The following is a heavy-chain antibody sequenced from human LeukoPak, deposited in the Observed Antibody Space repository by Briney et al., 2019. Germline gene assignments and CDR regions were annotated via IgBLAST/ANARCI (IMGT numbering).Heavy chain of an antibody. CDR2: IYYSGST. CDR1: GASISSYD. J-gene: IGHJ4*02. CDR3: ATGVAGTQDY. V-gene: IGHV4-59*01. D-gene: IGHD6-19*01. Sequence: SETLSLTCTVSGASISSYDWSWIRQPPGKGLEWIGYIYYSGSTNYNPSLKSRVTTSVDTSKNQFSLKLSSVTAADTAVYYCATGVAGTQDYWGQGTLVTVSS.